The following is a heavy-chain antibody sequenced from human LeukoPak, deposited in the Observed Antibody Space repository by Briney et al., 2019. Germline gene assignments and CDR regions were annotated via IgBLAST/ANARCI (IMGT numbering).Heavy chain of an antibody. CDR3: ARGVITMVRGVHFDY. CDR1: GGSISSYY. CDR2: IYYSGST. J-gene: IGHJ4*02. V-gene: IGHV4-59*01. D-gene: IGHD3-10*01. Sequence: SETLSLTCTVSGGSISSYYWSWIRQPPGKGLEWIGYIYYSGSTNYNPSLKSRVTISVDTSKNQFSLKLSSVTAADTAVYYCARGVITMVRGVHFDYWGQGTLVTVSS.